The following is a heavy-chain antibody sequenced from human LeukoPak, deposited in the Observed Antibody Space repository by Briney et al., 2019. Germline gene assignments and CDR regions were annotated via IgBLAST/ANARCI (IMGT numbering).Heavy chain of an antibody. CDR2: INHSGST. V-gene: IGHV4-34*01. J-gene: IGHJ4*02. CDR3: AIFSDCGAGSCPNDY. Sequence: SETLSLTCAVYGGSFSGYYWSWIRQPPGKGLEWIGEINHSGSTNYNPSLKSRVTISVDTSKNQFSLKLTSVTAADTAVYYCAIFSDCGAGSCPNDYWGQETLVTVSS. D-gene: IGHD2-15*01. CDR1: GGSFSGYY.